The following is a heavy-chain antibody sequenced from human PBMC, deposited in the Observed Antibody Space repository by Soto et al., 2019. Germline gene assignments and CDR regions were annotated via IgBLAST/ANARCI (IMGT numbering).Heavy chain of an antibody. CDR2: IKQDGSEK. J-gene: IGHJ4*02. V-gene: IGHV3-7*01. CDR3: ARDFAYCGGDCYGGFDY. Sequence: LRLSCAASGFTFSSYWMSWVRQAPGKGLEWVANIKQDGSEKYYVDSVRGRFTISRDNAKNSLYLQMNSLRAEDTAVYYCARDFAYCGGDCYGGFDYWGQGTLVTVSS. CDR1: GFTFSSYW. D-gene: IGHD2-21*02.